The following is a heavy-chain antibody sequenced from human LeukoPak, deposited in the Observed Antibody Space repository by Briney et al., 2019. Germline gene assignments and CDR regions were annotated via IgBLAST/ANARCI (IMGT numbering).Heavy chain of an antibody. CDR2: ISGSGGST. CDR1: GFTLSSYA. CDR3: AKDMGLMIVVVLDAFDI. J-gene: IGHJ3*02. Sequence: GGSLRLSCAASGFTLSSYAMSWVRQAPGKGLEWVSAISGSGGSTYYADSVKGRFTISRDNSKNTLYLQMNSLRAEDMAVYYCAKDMGLMIVVVLDAFDIWGQGTMVTVSS. V-gene: IGHV3-23*01. D-gene: IGHD3-22*01.